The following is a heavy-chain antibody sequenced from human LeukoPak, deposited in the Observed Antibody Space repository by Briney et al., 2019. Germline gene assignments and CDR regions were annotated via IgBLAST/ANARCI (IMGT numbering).Heavy chain of an antibody. Sequence: GGSLRLSCAASGFTFDDYAMHWVRQAPGKGLEWVSGISWNSGSIGYADSVKGRFTISRDNAKNSLYLQMNSLRAEDTALYYCAKDTLVRGVPKNYFDYWGQGTLVTVSS. CDR1: GFTFDDYA. CDR3: AKDTLVRGVPKNYFDY. D-gene: IGHD3-10*01. CDR2: ISWNSGSI. J-gene: IGHJ4*02. V-gene: IGHV3-9*01.